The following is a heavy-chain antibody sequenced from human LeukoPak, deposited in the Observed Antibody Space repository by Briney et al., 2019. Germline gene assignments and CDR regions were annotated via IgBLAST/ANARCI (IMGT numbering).Heavy chain of an antibody. CDR1: GYTFTSYG. D-gene: IGHD3-22*01. J-gene: IGHJ4*02. Sequence: ASVKVSCKASGYTFTSYGISWVRQAPGQGLEWMGWISAYNGNTNYAQKLQGRVTMTTDTSTSTAYMELRSLRSDDTAVYYCARAYYYDSSGGKDYWGQGTLVTVSS. CDR2: ISAYNGNT. V-gene: IGHV1-18*01. CDR3: ARAYYYDSSGGKDY.